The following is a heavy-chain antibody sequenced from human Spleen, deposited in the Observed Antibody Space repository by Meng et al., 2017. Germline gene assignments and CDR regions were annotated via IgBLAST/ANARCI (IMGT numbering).Heavy chain of an antibody. CDR3: ARDVAGRGGY. CDR1: GFTFSSYW. CDR2: INTHGTTT. J-gene: IGHJ4*02. V-gene: IGHV3-74*01. Sequence: GESLKISCAASGFTFSSYWMHWVRQAPGKGLVWVSRINTHGTTTTYADSVKGRLTISRDNAKNTLYLQMNSLRGEDTAVYYCARDVAGRGGYWGQGTLVTVSS. D-gene: IGHD2-15*01.